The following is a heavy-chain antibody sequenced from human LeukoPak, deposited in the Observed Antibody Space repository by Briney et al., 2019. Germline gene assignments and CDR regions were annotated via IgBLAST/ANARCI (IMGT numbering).Heavy chain of an antibody. V-gene: IGHV3-74*01. D-gene: IGHD6-19*01. J-gene: IGHJ4*02. CDR3: ERSSSGYPTAAL. CDR2: INSDGSST. CDR1: GFTFSSYW. Sequence: PGGSLRLSCAASGFTFSSYWMHWVRQAPGKGLVWVSGINSDGSSTYYADSVKGRFTISRDNAKNTLYLQMNSLRAEDTAVYYFERSSSGYPTAALWGRGTLVTVSS.